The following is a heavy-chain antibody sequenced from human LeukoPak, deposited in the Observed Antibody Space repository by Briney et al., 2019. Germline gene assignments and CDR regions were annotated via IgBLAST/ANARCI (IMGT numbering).Heavy chain of an antibody. CDR3: ARDSRVSRNYYYGMDV. J-gene: IGHJ6*02. CDR1: GFTFTSYG. V-gene: IGHV3-21*01. CDR2: IDTSGSYI. D-gene: IGHD6-6*01. Sequence: GESLKISCTASGFTFTSYGMNWVRQAPGKELEWVSFIDTSGSYIYYGDSLKGRVTISRDNAKNSLYLQMNSLRAEDTAVYYCARDSRVSRNYYYGMDVWGQGTTVTVSS.